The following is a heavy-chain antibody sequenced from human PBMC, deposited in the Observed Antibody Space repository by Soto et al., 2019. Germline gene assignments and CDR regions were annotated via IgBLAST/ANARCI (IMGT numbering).Heavy chain of an antibody. J-gene: IGHJ5*01. Sequence: GESLKISCKGSGYSFTSYWIGWVRQMPGKGLEGMGIIYPGDSDTRYSPSFQGQVTISADKSISTAYLQWNSLKASDTAIYYCASSFGAYCTSTTCYTDCFDPWGQGTLVTVSS. CDR1: GYSFTSYW. CDR3: ASSFGAYCTSTTCYTDCFDP. D-gene: IGHD2-2*02. CDR2: IYPGDSDT. V-gene: IGHV5-51*01.